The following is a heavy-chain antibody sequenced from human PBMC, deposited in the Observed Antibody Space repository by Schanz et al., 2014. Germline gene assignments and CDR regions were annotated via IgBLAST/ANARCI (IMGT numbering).Heavy chain of an antibody. CDR3: ARVRPGFAIDP. Sequence: QAQLVESGGGVVQPGRSLRLSCAASGFTFNNYGMHWVRQAPGKGLEWVALIYYDGSDKYYADFVEGRFTISRDNSQNTLYLQMSSLRLEDTAVYYCARVRPGFAIDPWGQGTLVTVSS. V-gene: IGHV3-33*01. D-gene: IGHD6-25*01. J-gene: IGHJ5*02. CDR1: GFTFNNYG. CDR2: IYYDGSDK.